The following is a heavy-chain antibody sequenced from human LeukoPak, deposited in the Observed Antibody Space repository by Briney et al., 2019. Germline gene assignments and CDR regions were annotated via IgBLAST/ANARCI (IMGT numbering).Heavy chain of an antibody. CDR3: ARGARAGYNLEPFDY. CDR2: IYYSGST. CDR1: GGSISSYY. Sequence: PSETLSLTCTVSGGSISSYYWSWIRQPPGKGLEWIGYIYYSGSTKYNPSLKSRVTISLDTSKNQFSLKLRSVTAADTAVYYCARGARAGYNLEPFDYWGQGTLVTVSS. V-gene: IGHV4-59*08. D-gene: IGHD5-24*01. J-gene: IGHJ4*02.